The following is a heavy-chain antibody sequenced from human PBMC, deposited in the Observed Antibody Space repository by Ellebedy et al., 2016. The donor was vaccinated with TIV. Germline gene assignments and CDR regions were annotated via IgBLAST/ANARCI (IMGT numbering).Heavy chain of an antibody. CDR2: ILYDGTNK. J-gene: IGHJ4*02. D-gene: IGHD3-10*01. V-gene: IGHV3-30*19. CDR3: ARDRDGVFNY. Sequence: GESLKISCAAPGFIFSSYGMHWVRQAPGKGLKWVAVILYDGTNKYYADSVKGRFTISRDNSKNTLYLQMNSLRPEDTAVYYCARDRDGVFNYWGQGTLVTVSS. CDR1: GFIFSSYG.